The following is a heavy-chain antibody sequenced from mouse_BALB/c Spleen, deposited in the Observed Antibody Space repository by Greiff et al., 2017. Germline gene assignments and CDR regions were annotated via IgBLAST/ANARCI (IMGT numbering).Heavy chain of an antibody. Sequence: EVKLVESGGGLVQPGGSLRLSCATSGFTFTDYYMSWVRQPPGKALEWLGFIRNKANGYTTEYSASVKGRFTISRDNSQSILYLQMNTLRAEDSATYYCARDRGGGYDSYFDVWGAGTTVTVSS. CDR2: IRNKANGYTT. CDR3: ARDRGGGYDSYFDV. J-gene: IGHJ1*01. D-gene: IGHD2-2*01. CDR1: GFTFTDYY. V-gene: IGHV7-3*02.